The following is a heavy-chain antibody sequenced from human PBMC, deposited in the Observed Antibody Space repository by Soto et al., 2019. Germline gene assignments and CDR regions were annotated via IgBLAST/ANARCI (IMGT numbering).Heavy chain of an antibody. J-gene: IGHJ6*02. V-gene: IGHV4-4*07. CDR2: IYTSGST. Sequence: LSLTCTVSGGSISSYYWRWIRPPAGKGLEWIGRIYTSGSTNYNPSLKSRVTMSVDTSKNQFSLKLSSVTAADTAVYYCARALPPYYYGSGSYYKGYYYGMDVWGQGTTVTVSS. D-gene: IGHD3-10*01. CDR1: GGSISSYY. CDR3: ARALPPYYYGSGSYYKGYYYGMDV.